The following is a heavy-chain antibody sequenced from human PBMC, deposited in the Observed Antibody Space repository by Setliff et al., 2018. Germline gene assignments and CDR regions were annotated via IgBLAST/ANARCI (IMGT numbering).Heavy chain of an antibody. J-gene: IGHJ3*01. D-gene: IGHD3-16*01. CDR1: GFTFFSYT. CDR3: TTDPSPTFGGVLGAAFDL. Sequence: GGSLRLSCTTSGFTFFSYTMNWVRQAPGKGLEWVSAINGGGTATYYADSVKGRFTISRDNSKNTLYLQMNSLKTEDTAVYYCTTDPSPTFGGVLGAAFDLWGQGTMVTVSS. V-gene: IGHV3-23*01. CDR2: INGGGTAT.